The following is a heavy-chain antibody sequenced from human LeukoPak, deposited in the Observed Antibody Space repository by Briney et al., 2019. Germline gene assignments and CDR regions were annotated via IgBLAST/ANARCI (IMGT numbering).Heavy chain of an antibody. D-gene: IGHD3-22*01. CDR2: INPNSGGT. CDR3: ARHMKAIFGVVILYYYDSSGYYDY. CDR1: GYTFTGYY. J-gene: IGHJ4*02. Sequence: ASVKVSCTASGYTFTGYYMNWVRQAPGQGLEWMGWINPNSGGTNYAQKFQGRVTMTRDTSISTAYMELSRLRSDDTAVYYCARHMKAIFGVVILYYYDSSGYYDYWGQGTLVTVSS. V-gene: IGHV1-2*02.